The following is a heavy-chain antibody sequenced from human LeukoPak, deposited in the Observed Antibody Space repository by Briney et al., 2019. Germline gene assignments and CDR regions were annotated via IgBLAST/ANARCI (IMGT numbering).Heavy chain of an antibody. D-gene: IGHD2/OR15-2a*01. CDR1: GYTFTGYY. J-gene: IGHJ6*02. V-gene: IGHV1-2*02. Sequence: ASVKVSCKASGYTFTGYYMHWVRQAPGQGLEWMGWINPNSGGTNYAQKLQGRVTMTRDTSISTAYMELSRLRSDDTAVYYCARDPFYTSSHYYYYGMDVWGQGTTVTVSS. CDR3: ARDPFYTSSHYYYYGMDV. CDR2: INPNSGGT.